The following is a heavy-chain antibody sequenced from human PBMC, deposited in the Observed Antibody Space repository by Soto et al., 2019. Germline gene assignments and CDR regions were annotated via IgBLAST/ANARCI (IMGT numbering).Heavy chain of an antibody. Sequence: SETLSLTCTVSGGSISSMDYYWSWIRQSPGEGLEWIGYIYYSGSTYYNPSLKSRVTISVDTSKNQFSLKMNSVTAADTAVYYCARGTTQTTITAFDYWGQGTLVTVSS. CDR2: IYYSGST. J-gene: IGHJ4*02. CDR3: ARGTTQTTITAFDY. D-gene: IGHD4-4*01. CDR1: GGSISSMDYY. V-gene: IGHV4-30-4*01.